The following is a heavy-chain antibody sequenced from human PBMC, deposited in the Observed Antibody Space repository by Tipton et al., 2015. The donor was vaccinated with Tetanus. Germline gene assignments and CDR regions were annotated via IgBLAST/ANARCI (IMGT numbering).Heavy chain of an antibody. CDR3: ATSGIVGSGSRVDY. V-gene: IGHV3-15*07. CDR2: IKSKTDGGTT. CDR1: GLFFHNAW. Sequence: SLRLSCTTSGLFFHNAWMNWVRQAPGKGLEWVGRIKSKTDGGTTDYAARVKDRFSISRDDSKNTLFLQMNSLKTEDTAVYYCATSGIVGSGSRVDYWCRGTLVTVSS. J-gene: IGHJ4*02. D-gene: IGHD1-26*01.